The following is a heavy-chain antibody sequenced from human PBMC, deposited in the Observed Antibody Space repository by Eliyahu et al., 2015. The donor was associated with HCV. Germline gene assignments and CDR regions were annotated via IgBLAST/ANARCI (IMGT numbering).Heavy chain of an antibody. D-gene: IGHD3-22*01. V-gene: IGHV3-11*01. CDR3: VRGGYGPKKPYDH. J-gene: IGHJ4*02. CDR2: IDGTGATI. CDR1: GFVFSDYY. Sequence: QVQLVESGGGFVKPGGSLRLSCAASGFVFSDYYISWIRQAPGKGLGWVSHIDGTGATIHYIDSVQGRFTISRDNTKTVAFLQMNNLTADDTPVYYCVRGGYGPKKPYDHWGQGALVTVSS.